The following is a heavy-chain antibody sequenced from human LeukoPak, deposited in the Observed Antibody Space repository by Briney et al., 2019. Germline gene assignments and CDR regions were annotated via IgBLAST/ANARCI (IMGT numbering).Heavy chain of an antibody. CDR3: ARQDITMIVVVTTLDY. J-gene: IGHJ4*02. CDR2: ISYDGSNK. CDR1: GFTFSSYA. D-gene: IGHD3-22*01. V-gene: IGHV3-30*04. Sequence: PGRSLRLSCAASGFTFSSYAMHWVRQAPGKGLEWVAVISYDGSNKYYADSVKGRFTISRDNSKNTLYLQMNSLRAEDTAVYYCARQDITMIVVVTTLDYWGQGTLVTVSS.